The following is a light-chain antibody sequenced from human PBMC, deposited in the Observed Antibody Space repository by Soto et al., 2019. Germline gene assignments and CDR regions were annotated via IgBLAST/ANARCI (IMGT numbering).Light chain of an antibody. CDR1: QSISSW. Sequence: DIQMTQSPSTLSASVGDRVTITCRASQSISSWLAWYQQKAGKAPKLLIFDASSLNRGVSSRFSGSGSGTDFTLTISGLQPDDFATYYCQQYNTYSPWTFGQGTKVDI. CDR2: DAS. V-gene: IGKV1-5*01. CDR3: QQYNTYSPWT. J-gene: IGKJ1*01.